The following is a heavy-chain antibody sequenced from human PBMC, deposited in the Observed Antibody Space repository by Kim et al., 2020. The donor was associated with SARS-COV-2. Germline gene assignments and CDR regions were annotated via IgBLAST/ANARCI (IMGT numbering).Heavy chain of an antibody. CDR2: ISSNGGST. V-gene: IGHV3-64D*06. D-gene: IGHD3-3*01. Sequence: GGSLRLFCSASGFTFSSYAMHWVRQAPGKGLEYVSAISSNGGSTYYADSVKGRFTISRDNSKNTLYLQMSSLRAEDTAVYYCVKDPGDYDFWSGYFGYYGMDVWGQGTTVTVSS. J-gene: IGHJ6*02. CDR3: VKDPGDYDFWSGYFGYYGMDV. CDR1: GFTFSSYA.